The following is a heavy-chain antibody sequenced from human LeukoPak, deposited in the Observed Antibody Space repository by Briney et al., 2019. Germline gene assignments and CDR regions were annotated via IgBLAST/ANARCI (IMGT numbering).Heavy chain of an antibody. D-gene: IGHD6-19*01. CDR3: ARVSIAVAGPSDYYYGMDV. CDR2: IDPNSGGT. Sequence: ASVKVSCKASGYTFTGYYMHWVRQAPGQGLEWMGWIDPNSGGTNYAQKFQGWVTMTRDTSISTAYMELSRLRSDDTAVYYCARVSIAVAGPSDYYYGMDVWGQGTTVTVSS. V-gene: IGHV1-2*04. CDR1: GYTFTGYY. J-gene: IGHJ6*02.